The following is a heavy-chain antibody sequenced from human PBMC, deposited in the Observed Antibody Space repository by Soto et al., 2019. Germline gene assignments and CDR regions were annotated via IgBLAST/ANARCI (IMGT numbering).Heavy chain of an antibody. Sequence: GGSLRLSCAVSGFSFRSYGMHWVRQAPGKGLEGVAGIPYDGSNEYYGHSVKGRFTISRDNSKDTLYLQMNSLRAEDTAVYYCVKGRVVAAGSYYGLDVWGQGTTVTVSS. CDR3: VKGRVVAAGSYYGLDV. CDR1: GFSFRSYG. V-gene: IGHV3-30*18. J-gene: IGHJ6*02. CDR2: IPYDGSNE. D-gene: IGHD2-15*01.